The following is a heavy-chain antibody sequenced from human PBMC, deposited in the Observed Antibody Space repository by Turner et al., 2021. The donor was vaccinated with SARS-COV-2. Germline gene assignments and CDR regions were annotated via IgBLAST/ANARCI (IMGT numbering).Heavy chain of an antibody. D-gene: IGHD3-3*01. CDR1: VFAFSSYG. V-gene: IGHV3-21*01. CDR3: AREDDFWSGYQYYRMDV. J-gene: IGHJ6*02. Sequence: EVQLLEAGGRLVKPGGTLRLSCAASVFAFSSYGMNWVRRGRGRGLEWYSSISSRTIFIYYADSGKGRFTISRDNAKNSLYLQMNSLRAEDTAVYYCAREDDFWSGYQYYRMDVWGQGTTVTVSS. CDR2: ISSRTIFI.